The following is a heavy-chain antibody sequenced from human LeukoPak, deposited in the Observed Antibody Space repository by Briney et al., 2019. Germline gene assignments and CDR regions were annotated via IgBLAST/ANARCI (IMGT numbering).Heavy chain of an antibody. CDR3: AKDETSWYYFDY. CDR2: INPSGGST. Sequence: ASVKVSCKASGYTFTSYYMHWVRQAPGQGLEWMGIINPSGGSTSYAQKFQGRVTITADKSTSTAYMELSSLRSEDTAVYYCAKDETSWYYFDYWGQGTLVTVSS. J-gene: IGHJ4*02. CDR1: GYTFTSYY. V-gene: IGHV1-46*01. D-gene: IGHD6-13*01.